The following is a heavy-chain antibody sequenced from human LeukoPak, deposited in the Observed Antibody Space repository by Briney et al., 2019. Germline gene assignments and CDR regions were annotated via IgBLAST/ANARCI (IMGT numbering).Heavy chain of an antibody. Sequence: SETLSLTCTVPGGSISSSSYYWGWIRQPPGKGLEWIGSIYYSGSTSYNPSLKSRVTISVDTSKKQFSLNLTSVTAADTAVYYCARGAGVPAAGRFDFWGQGTLVTVSS. CDR1: GGSISSSSYY. CDR3: ARGAGVPAAGRFDF. V-gene: IGHV4-39*01. J-gene: IGHJ4*02. D-gene: IGHD2-2*01. CDR2: IYYSGST.